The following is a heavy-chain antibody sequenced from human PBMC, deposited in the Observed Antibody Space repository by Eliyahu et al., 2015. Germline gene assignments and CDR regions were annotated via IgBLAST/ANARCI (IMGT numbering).Heavy chain of an antibody. CDR3: ARGVIGGNSVTDWFDP. D-gene: IGHD4-23*01. CDR2: MNPNSGNT. CDR1: GXXFTSYD. Sequence: QVQLVQSGAEVKKPGASVKVSCKASGXXFTSYDIXWVRQATGQGLEWVGGMNPNSGNTGYAQKFQGRVTMTRNTSISTAYMELSSLRSEDTAVYYCARGVIGGNSVTDWFDPWGQGTLVTVSS. J-gene: IGHJ5*02. V-gene: IGHV1-8*01.